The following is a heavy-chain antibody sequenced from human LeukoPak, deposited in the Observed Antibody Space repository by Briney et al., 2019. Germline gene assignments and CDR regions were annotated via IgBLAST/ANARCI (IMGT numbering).Heavy chain of an antibody. D-gene: IGHD6-13*01. CDR1: GFTFSDHY. Sequence: GGSLRLSCAASGFTFSDHYMIWLRQAPGKGLEAISYISHNGETKYYADSVKGRLSISRDNAKSSLYLLMNSLRVEDTAVYYCARDRHGYFDYWGQGTLVTVSS. V-gene: IGHV3-11*01. J-gene: IGHJ4*02. CDR3: ARDRHGYFDY. CDR2: ISHNGETK.